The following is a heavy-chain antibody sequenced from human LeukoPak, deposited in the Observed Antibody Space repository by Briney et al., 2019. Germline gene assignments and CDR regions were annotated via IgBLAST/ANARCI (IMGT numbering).Heavy chain of an antibody. D-gene: IGHD6-13*01. V-gene: IGHV4-39*01. CDR2: IYYSGST. CDR1: GGSISSSSYY. CDR3: ARLDPYSSSWYYYYYYGMDV. Sequence: SETLSLTCTVSGGSISSSSYYWGWIRQPPGKGLERIGTIYYSGSTYYNPSLKSRVTISVDRSKNQFSLKLSSVTAADTAVYYCARLDPYSSSWYYYYYYGMDVWGQGTTVTVSS. J-gene: IGHJ6*02.